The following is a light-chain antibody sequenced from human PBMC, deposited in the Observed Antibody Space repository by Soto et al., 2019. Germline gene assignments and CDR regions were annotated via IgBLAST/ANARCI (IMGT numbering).Light chain of an antibody. J-gene: IGKJ1*01. CDR1: QSVAYTS. Sequence: EIVLTQSPGILSLSPGARATLSCRASQSVAYTSLAWYQQRPGQAPRLLIYGTSTRATGPPDRFIGSGAGTDFTLTISRLEPEDFAVYYCQQYVTTPRTFGQGTKVE. CDR2: GTS. CDR3: QQYVTTPRT. V-gene: IGKV3-20*01.